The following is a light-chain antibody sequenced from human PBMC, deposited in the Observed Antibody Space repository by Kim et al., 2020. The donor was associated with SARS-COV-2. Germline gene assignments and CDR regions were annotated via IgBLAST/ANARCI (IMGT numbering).Light chain of an antibody. CDR2: GAS. Sequence: SPGERATLSCRASQSVSSSYLAWYQQKPGQAPRLLIYGASSRATGIPDRFSGSGSGTDFTLTISRLEPEDFAVYYCQQYGSSLETFGQGTKVEIK. CDR3: QQYGSSLET. V-gene: IGKV3-20*01. CDR1: QSVSSSY. J-gene: IGKJ1*01.